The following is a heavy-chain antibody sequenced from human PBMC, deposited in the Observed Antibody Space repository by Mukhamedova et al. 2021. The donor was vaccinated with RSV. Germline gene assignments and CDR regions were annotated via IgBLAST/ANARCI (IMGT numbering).Heavy chain of an antibody. D-gene: IGHD2-15*01. CDR3: AREGRMGEGGSPGGY. J-gene: IGHJ4*02. Sequence: WMGWISAYNGNTNYAQKLQGRVTMTTDTSTSTAYMELRSLRSDDTAVYYCAREGRMGEGGSPGGYWGQGTLVTVPS. V-gene: IGHV1-18*01. CDR2: ISAYNGNT.